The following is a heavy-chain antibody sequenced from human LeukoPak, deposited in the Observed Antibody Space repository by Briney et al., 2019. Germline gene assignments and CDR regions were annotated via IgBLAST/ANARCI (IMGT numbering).Heavy chain of an antibody. CDR1: GFPFSSYN. CDR2: ISSSSSYI. D-gene: IGHD3-22*01. CDR3: AKAGGSGYYNDAFDI. J-gene: IGHJ3*02. Sequence: GSLRLSCAASGFPFSSYNMNWVRQAPGKGLEWVSSISSSSSYIYYADSVKGRFTISRDNAKNSLYLQMNSLRAEDTALYYCAKAGGSGYYNDAFDIWGQGTMVTVSS. V-gene: IGHV3-21*04.